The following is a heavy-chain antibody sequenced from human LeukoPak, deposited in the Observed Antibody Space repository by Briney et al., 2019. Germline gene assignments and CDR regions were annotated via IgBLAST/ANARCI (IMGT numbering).Heavy chain of an antibody. CDR3: AREWRSGGWHALYLDY. J-gene: IGHJ4*02. CDR1: GYTFTGYY. CDR2: INPNSGGT. V-gene: IGHV1-2*02. Sequence: ASVKVSCKASGYTFTGYYMHWVRQAPGQGLEWMGWINPNSGGTNYAQKFQGRVTMTRDTSISTAYMELSRLRSDDTAVYYCAREWRSGGWHALYLDYWGQGTLVTASS. D-gene: IGHD2-15*01.